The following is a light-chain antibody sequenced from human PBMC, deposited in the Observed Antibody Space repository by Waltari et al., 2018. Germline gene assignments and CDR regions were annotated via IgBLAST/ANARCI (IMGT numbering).Light chain of an antibody. CDR3: STWDDSLSGVL. V-gene: IGLV1-44*01. CDR1: HSNIGANT. CDR2: SDN. J-gene: IGLJ2*01. Sequence: QPVLTQPPSASGTPGQRVTISCSGRHSNIGANTVKWYQQPPGTAPTLLIYSDNRRFSGVPDRFSASKSGTSASLAISGLQSEDEADYYCSTWDDSLSGVLFGEGTKLTVV.